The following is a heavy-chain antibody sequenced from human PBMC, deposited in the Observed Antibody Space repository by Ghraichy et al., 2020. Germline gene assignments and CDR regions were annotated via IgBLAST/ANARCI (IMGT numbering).Heavy chain of an antibody. CDR2: VSGGSVDI. CDR1: GFTFSSYT. CDR3: ARDPATGFDY. V-gene: IGHV3-23*01. J-gene: IGHJ4*02. Sequence: GESLNISCVASGFTFSSYTLGWVRQAPGRGLEWVASVSGGSVDIHYADSVRGRFIISRDNSQNKLYLQMSGLRSDDTATYFCARDPATGFDYWGQGTPVTVSS.